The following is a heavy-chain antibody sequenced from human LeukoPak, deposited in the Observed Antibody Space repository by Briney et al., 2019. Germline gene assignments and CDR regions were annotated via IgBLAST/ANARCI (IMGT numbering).Heavy chain of an antibody. CDR1: GGAVNSGGYF. Sequence: SETLSLTCTVSGGAVNSGGYFWNWIRHHPEKGLEWIGEINHSGSTNYNPSLKSRVTISVDTSKNQFSLKLSSVTAADTAVYYCRQTDDSSGYYYFDYWGQGTLVTVSS. CDR3: RQTDDSSGYYYFDY. D-gene: IGHD3-22*01. J-gene: IGHJ4*02. V-gene: IGHV4-34*01. CDR2: INHSGST.